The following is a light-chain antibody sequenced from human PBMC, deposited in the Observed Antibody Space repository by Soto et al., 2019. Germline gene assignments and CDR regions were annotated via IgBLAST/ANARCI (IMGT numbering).Light chain of an antibody. V-gene: IGKV1-39*01. CDR3: QQSYNTPPYT. CDR2: GAS. Sequence: DIQMTQSPSSLSASVGDRVTITCRASQSISNFLTWYQQKPGKAPNLLIYGASSLQSGGPSRFSGGGAGTEFSLTTTSRQPEDFATYYCQQSYNTPPYTFGQGTRLEIK. CDR1: QSISNF. J-gene: IGKJ2*01.